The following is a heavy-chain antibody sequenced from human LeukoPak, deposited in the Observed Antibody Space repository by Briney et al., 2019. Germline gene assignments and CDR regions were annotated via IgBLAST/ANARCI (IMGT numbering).Heavy chain of an antibody. J-gene: IGHJ4*02. Sequence: GRSLRLSCAASGFTFSRYGMHWVRQAPGKGLEWVAVIWYDGSNKYYADSVKGRFTISRDNSKNTLYLQMNSLRAEDTAVYYCARVSLTQKSFFDYWGQGTLVTVSS. CDR1: GFTFSRYG. CDR3: ARVSLTQKSFFDY. CDR2: IWYDGSNK. D-gene: IGHD2-15*01. V-gene: IGHV3-33*01.